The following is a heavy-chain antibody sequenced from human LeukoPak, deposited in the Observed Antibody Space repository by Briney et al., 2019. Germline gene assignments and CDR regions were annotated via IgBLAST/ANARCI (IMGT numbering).Heavy chain of an antibody. Sequence: PGGSLRLSCAASGFTFSSYSMNWVRQAPGKGLEWVSYISSSSSTIYYADSVKGRFTISRDNAKNSLYLQMNSLRAEDTAVYYCARVGDSSSWYVDVFDYWGQGTLVTVSS. CDR1: GFTFSSYS. D-gene: IGHD6-13*01. CDR3: ARVGDSSSWYVDVFDY. J-gene: IGHJ4*02. V-gene: IGHV3-48*01. CDR2: ISSSSSTI.